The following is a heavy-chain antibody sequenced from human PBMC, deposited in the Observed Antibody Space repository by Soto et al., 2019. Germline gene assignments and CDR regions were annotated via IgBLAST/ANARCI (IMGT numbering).Heavy chain of an antibody. D-gene: IGHD3-3*01. CDR1: GYTFTSYG. CDR2: ISAYNGNT. V-gene: IGHV1-18*01. J-gene: IGHJ4*02. CDR3: ARVLSTIFGVVIIPTTFDY. Sequence: GASVKVSCKASGYTFTSYGISWVRQAPGQGLEWMGWISAYNGNTNYAQKLQGRVTMTTDTSTSTAYMELRSLRSDDTAVYYCARVLSTIFGVVIIPTTFDYWGQGTLVTVSS.